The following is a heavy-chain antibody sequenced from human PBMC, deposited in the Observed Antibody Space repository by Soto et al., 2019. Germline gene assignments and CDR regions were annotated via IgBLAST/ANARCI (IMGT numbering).Heavy chain of an antibody. CDR2: ISGSGGST. Sequence: GGSLRLSCAASGFTFSSYAMSWVRQAPGKGLEWVSAISGSGGSTYYADSVKGRFIISRDNSKNTLYLQMNSLRAEDTAVYYCAKDGYSSGWLRPEYFQHWGQGTLVTVSS. CDR1: GFTFSSYA. J-gene: IGHJ1*01. D-gene: IGHD6-19*01. V-gene: IGHV3-23*01. CDR3: AKDGYSSGWLRPEYFQH.